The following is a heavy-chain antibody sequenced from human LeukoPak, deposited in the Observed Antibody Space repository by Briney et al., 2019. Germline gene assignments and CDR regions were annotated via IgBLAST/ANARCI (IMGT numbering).Heavy chain of an antibody. CDR3: ARSDIWGSYRFLDY. D-gene: IGHD3-16*02. CDR2: MLYSGST. CDR1: GASISNFY. J-gene: IGHJ4*01. V-gene: IGHV4-59*08. Sequence: PSETLSLTCTVSGASISNFYWSWIRQTPGQGLEWIGYMLYSGSTNQKPSLRSRVTISVDTSKNQVSLKLSSVTAADTAVYYCARSDIWGSYRFLDYWGQGILVTVSS.